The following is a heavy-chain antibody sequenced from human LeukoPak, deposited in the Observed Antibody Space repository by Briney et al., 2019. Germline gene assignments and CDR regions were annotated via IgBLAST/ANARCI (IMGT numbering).Heavy chain of an antibody. D-gene: IGHD2-8*01. Sequence: SETLSLTCTVSGYSISSGYYWGWIRQPPGKGLEWIGSIYHSGSTYYNPSLKSRVTISVDTSKNQFSLKLSSVTAADTAVYYCARGPPRNGGGLEWGQGTLVTVSS. J-gene: IGHJ4*02. CDR1: GYSISSGYY. V-gene: IGHV4-38-2*02. CDR2: IYHSGST. CDR3: ARGPPRNGGGLE.